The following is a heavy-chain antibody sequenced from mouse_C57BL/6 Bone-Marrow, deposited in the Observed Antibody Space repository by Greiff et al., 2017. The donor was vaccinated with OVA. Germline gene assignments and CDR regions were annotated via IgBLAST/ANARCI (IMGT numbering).Heavy chain of an antibody. V-gene: IGHV1-54*01. Sequence: QVQLQQSGAELVRPGTSVKVSCKASGYAFTNYLIEWVKQRPGQGLEWIGVINPGSGGTNYNEKFKGKATLTADKSSSTAYMQLSSLTSEDSAVYFCARAPLLLRWYFDVWGTGTTVTVSS. CDR1: GYAFTNYL. CDR2: INPGSGGT. CDR3: ARAPLLLRWYFDV. J-gene: IGHJ1*03. D-gene: IGHD1-1*01.